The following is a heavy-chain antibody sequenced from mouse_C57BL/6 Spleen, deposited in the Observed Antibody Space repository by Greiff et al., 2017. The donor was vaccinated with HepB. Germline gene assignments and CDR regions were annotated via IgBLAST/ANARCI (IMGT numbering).Heavy chain of an antibody. J-gene: IGHJ1*03. V-gene: IGHV3-6*01. CDR3: AVITTVVEGYFDV. D-gene: IGHD1-1*01. CDR2: ISYDGSN. CDR1: GYSITSGYY. Sequence: EVKLEESGPGLVKPSQSLSLTCSVTGYSITSGYYWNWIRQFPGNKLEWMGYISYDGSNNYNPSLKNRISITRDTSKNQFFLKLNSVTTEDTATYYCAVITTVVEGYFDVWGTGTTVTVSS.